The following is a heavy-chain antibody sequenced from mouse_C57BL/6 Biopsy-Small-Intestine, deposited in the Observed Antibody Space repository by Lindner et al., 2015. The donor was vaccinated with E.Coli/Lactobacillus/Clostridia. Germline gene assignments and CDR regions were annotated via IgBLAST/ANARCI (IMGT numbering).Heavy chain of an antibody. V-gene: IGHV1-84*01. CDR3: ARRTVNYYAMDY. J-gene: IGHJ4*01. CDR1: GYTFTEYT. Sequence: VQLQESGAELVKPGASVKLSCKASGYTFTEYTIHWVKQRSGQGLEWIGWIYPGSGNIKYNEKFRDKATLTVDTSSSTAYMQLISLTSEDSAVYFCARRTVNYYAMDYWGQGTSVTVSS. CDR2: IYPGSGNI. D-gene: IGHD4-1*01.